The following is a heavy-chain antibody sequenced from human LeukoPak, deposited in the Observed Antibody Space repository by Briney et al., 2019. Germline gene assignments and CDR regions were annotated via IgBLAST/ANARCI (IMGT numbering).Heavy chain of an antibody. CDR1: GGSISSSSYY. D-gene: IGHD3-10*01. CDR3: AGFPVLLGGDHGMDV. V-gene: IGHV4-39*01. J-gene: IGHJ6*02. CDR2: IYYSWST. Sequence: SETLSLTCPVSGGSISSSSYYWGWLCQPPGKGLEWIGGIYYSWSTHYNPSPKCRFTISVATTKHQFSLKLSSATAPDTASYYGAGFPVLLGGDHGMDVWGQGTTVTVSS.